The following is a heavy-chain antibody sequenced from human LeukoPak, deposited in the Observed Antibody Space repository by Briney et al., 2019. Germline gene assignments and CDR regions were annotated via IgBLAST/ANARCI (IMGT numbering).Heavy chain of an antibody. J-gene: IGHJ4*02. V-gene: IGHV4-59*07. Sequence: TLPVTHRLSGASIRGYYWFWLGQPPGKGLEWIGHIYYNGGTTYNPSLKSRVSISLDTSKKHFSLKLSSVTAADTAVYYCAGTGLFFDYWSQGTLVTVSS. CDR1: GASIRGYY. CDR3: AGTGLFFDY. CDR2: IYYNGGT. D-gene: IGHD7-27*01.